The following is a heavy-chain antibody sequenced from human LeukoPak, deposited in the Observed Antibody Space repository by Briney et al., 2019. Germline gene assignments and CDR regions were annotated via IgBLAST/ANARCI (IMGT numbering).Heavy chain of an antibody. J-gene: IGHJ5*02. D-gene: IGHD2-15*01. Sequence: ASVKVSCKASGYTFTSYAMNWVRQAPGQGLEWMGWINTNTGNPTYAQGFTGRFVFSLDTSVSTAYLQISSLKAEDTAVYYCAREDCSGGSCYWFDPWGQGTLVTVSS. V-gene: IGHV7-4-1*02. CDR3: AREDCSGGSCYWFDP. CDR2: INTNTGNP. CDR1: GYTFTSYA.